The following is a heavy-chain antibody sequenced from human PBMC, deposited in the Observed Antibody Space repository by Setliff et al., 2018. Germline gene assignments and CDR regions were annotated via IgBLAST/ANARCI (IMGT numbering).Heavy chain of an antibody. J-gene: IGHJ4*02. D-gene: IGHD3-3*01. CDR1: GFTSSSYS. V-gene: IGHV3-30*02. Sequence: GGSLRLSCAASGFTSSSYSMHWVRQAPGKGLEWVAFIRYDGSNKYYADSVKGRFTISRDNSKNTLYLQMNSLRAEDTAVYYCAKDRAITIFGANFDYWGQGTLVTVSS. CDR2: IRYDGSNK. CDR3: AKDRAITIFGANFDY.